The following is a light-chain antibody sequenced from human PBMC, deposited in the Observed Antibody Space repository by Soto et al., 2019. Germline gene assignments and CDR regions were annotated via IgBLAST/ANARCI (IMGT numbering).Light chain of an antibody. CDR3: QQRSNWPPEYT. J-gene: IGKJ2*01. CDR1: QSVSSY. V-gene: IGKV3-11*01. Sequence: EIVLTQSPATLSLSPGERATLSSRASQSVSSYLAWYQQKPGQAPRLLIYDASNRATGIPARFSGSGSGTDFTLTISSLEPEDSAVYYCQQRSNWPPEYTFGQGTKLEIK. CDR2: DAS.